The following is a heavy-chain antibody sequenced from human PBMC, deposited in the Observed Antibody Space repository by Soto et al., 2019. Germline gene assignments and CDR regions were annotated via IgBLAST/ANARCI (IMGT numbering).Heavy chain of an antibody. CDR1: DGSISNFY. CDR2: ISSSGNT. J-gene: IGHJ4*02. D-gene: IGHD6-25*01. V-gene: IGHV4-59*01. CDR3: AKVVSGGHLDY. Sequence: SETLSLTCTVSDGSISNFYWSWIRQPPGKGLEWIGYISSSGNTNYNPSLKSRVSISVDTSKNQFSLSLTSATAAGTAVCFCAKVVSGGHLDYWGQGTLVTVSS.